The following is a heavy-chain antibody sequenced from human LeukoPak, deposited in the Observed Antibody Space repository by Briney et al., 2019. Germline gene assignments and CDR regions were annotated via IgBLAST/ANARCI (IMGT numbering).Heavy chain of an antibody. CDR2: IYYRGTT. D-gene: IGHD6-19*01. Sequence: PSETLSLTCVVSGASISSGSHYWNWIRQSPGRGLECIGHIYYRGTTNYTPSLKSRVTISVDTSMNQFSLRLTSVTAADTAVYFCARSFYSSGWYTPLRWFDTWGQGALVTVSS. CDR3: ARSFYSSGWYTPLRWFDT. V-gene: IGHV4-61*01. CDR1: GASISSGSHY. J-gene: IGHJ5*02.